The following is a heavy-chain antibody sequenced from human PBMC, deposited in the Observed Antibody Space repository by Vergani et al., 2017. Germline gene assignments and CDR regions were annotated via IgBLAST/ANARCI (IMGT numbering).Heavy chain of an antibody. CDR2: ISGSDDST. D-gene: IGHD2-2*02. CDR3: ATGCSSTSCYTDRN. CDR1: GFTFSSYA. J-gene: IGHJ1*01. Sequence: EVQLLESGGGLVQPGGSLRLSCAASGFTFSSYAMSWVRQAPGKGLEWVSGISGSDDSTYYADSVKGRFTISRGNSKNTLYLQVNSLRAEDTAVYYCATGCSSTSCYTDRNWGQGTLVTVAS. V-gene: IGHV3-23*01.